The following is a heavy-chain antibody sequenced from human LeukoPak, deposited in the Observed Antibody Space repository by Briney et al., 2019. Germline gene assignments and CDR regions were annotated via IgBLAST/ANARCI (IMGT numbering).Heavy chain of an antibody. V-gene: IGHV1-8*01. CDR2: MNPNSGNT. D-gene: IGHD5-12*01. J-gene: IGHJ4*02. CDR1: GYTFTSYD. Sequence: ASVNVSCKASGYTFTSYDINWVRQATGQGLEWMGWMNPNSGNTGYAQKFQGRVTMTRNTSISTAYMELSSLRSEDTAVYYCARGRVYSGYDYGYWGQGTLVTVSS. CDR3: ARGRVYSGYDYGY.